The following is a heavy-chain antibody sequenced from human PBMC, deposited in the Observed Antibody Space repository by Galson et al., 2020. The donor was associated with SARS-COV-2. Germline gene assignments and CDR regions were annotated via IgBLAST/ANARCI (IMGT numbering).Heavy chain of an antibody. CDR1: GGSFRGYY. J-gene: IGHJ6*02. CDR3: KSESGPYPGGYYQAGMDV. Sequence: SETLSLTCAVYGGSFRGYYWSWIRQPPGMGLEWIGEINDSGGPNYNPSLKSRATISVDTSKNQFSLQLNSVTAADTAVYFCKSESGPYPGGYYQAGMDVWGQGTTVIVS. CDR2: INDSGGP. V-gene: IGHV4-34*01. D-gene: IGHD1-26*01.